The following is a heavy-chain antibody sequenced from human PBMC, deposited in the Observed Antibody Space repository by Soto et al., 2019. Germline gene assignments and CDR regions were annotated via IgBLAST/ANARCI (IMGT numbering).Heavy chain of an antibody. Sequence: AGGSLRLSCAISGFSVSNNYLSWVRQAPGKGLEWVSVHYSGGSTYYADSVQGRFTISRDKSNNTLYLQMRRVRAEDTAVYFCARLRNHCGTVGASSQLDPWGQGTKVTV. J-gene: IGHJ5*02. CDR3: ARLRNHCGTVGASSQLDP. V-gene: IGHV3-53*01. D-gene: IGHD3-16*01. CDR2: HYSGGST. CDR1: GFSVSNNY.